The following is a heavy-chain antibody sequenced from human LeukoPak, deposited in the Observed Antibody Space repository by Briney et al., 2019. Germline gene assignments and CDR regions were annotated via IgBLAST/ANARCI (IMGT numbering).Heavy chain of an antibody. V-gene: IGHV4-4*07. J-gene: IGHJ4*02. Sequence: SETLSLTCTVSGGSISSYYWNWIRQPAGKGLEWIGRIYSSGSTNYNPSLKSRVTMSVDTSKSQFSLKLSPVTAADTAVYYCARSYGVQTPDYWGQGTLVTVSS. CDR2: IYSSGST. D-gene: IGHD4-17*01. CDR1: GGSISSYY. CDR3: ARSYGVQTPDY.